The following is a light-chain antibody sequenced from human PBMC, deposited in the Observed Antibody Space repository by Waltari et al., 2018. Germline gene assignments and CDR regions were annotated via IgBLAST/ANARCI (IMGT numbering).Light chain of an antibody. CDR3: AAWDASLNGWV. CDR2: NDN. J-gene: IGLJ3*02. CDR1: SSNIGSTT. V-gene: IGLV1-44*01. Sequence: QSVLTQSPSASGTPGQRVTISCSGSSSNIGSTTVNWYQQLPGTAPNLLIYNDNQRPEGVPERFSGAKSGTSASLAISGLQSEDEADYYCAAWDASLNGWVFGGGTTLTVL.